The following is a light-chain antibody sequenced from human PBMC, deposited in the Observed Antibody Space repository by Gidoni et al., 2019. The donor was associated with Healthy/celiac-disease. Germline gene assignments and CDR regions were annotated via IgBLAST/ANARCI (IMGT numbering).Light chain of an antibody. J-gene: IGKJ2*02. CDR2: DAS. CDR3: QQRSNWPPGGT. CDR1: QSVSIY. Sequence: EIVLTQSPATLSLSPRERATLSCRASQSVSIYLAWYQQKPGQAPRLLIYDASNRATGIPARFSGSGSGTDFTLTIRSLEPEDFAVYYCQQRSNWPPGGTFGQGTKLEIK. V-gene: IGKV3-11*01.